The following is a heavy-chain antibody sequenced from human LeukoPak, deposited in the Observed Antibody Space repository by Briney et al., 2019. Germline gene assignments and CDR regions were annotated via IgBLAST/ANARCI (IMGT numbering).Heavy chain of an antibody. Sequence: ASVPVSCLASRYTFTSYYMHWVRQAPGQGLEWMGIINPKFQGRVTMTTDTSTSTVHRQLSSLRSEDTAVYYCARGGSGWYFDYWGQGTLVTVSS. D-gene: IGHD6-19*01. CDR3: ARGGSGWYFDY. CDR1: RYTFTSYY. J-gene: IGHJ4*02. V-gene: IGHV1-46*01. CDR2: INP.